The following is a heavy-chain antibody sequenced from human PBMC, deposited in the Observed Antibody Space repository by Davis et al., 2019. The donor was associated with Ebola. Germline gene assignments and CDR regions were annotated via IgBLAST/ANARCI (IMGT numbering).Heavy chain of an antibody. J-gene: IGHJ6*02. D-gene: IGHD2/OR15-2a*01. CDR2: ISWNSGSI. Sequence: SCAASGFTFDDYAMHWVRQAPGKGLEWVSGISWNSGSIGYADSVKGRFTISRDNAKNSLYLQMNSLRPEDTAVYYCASLFYTNYNYGIDVWGQGTTVTVSS. CDR1: GFTFDDYA. CDR3: ASLFYTNYNYGIDV. V-gene: IGHV3-9*01.